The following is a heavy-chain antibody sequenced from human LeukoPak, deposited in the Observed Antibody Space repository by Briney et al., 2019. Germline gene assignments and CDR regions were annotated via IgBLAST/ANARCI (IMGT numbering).Heavy chain of an antibody. Sequence: GGSLRLSCAASGFTFSSYAMSWVRPAPGKGLEWVSAISGSGGSTYYADSVKGRFTISRDNSKNTLYLQMNSLRAEDTAVYYCAKDRGYSYGYEDYWGQGTLVTVSS. D-gene: IGHD5-18*01. V-gene: IGHV3-23*01. J-gene: IGHJ4*02. CDR1: GFTFSSYA. CDR2: ISGSGGST. CDR3: AKDRGYSYGYEDY.